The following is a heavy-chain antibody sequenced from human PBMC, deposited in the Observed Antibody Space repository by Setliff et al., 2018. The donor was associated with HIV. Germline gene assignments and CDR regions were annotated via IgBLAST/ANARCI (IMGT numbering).Heavy chain of an antibody. J-gene: IGHJ4*02. CDR1: GDSISRYY. D-gene: IGHD3-3*02. CDR3: ARVAILNDHILTAPEYVDI. V-gene: IGHV4-59*03. CDR2: VYHSGTT. Sequence: SETLSLTCSVSGDSISRYYWSWIRQSPARGLEWIGYVYHSGTTNFNPSLKSRVTMSLDTSRSQLSLNLRSVTAADTGVYYCARVAILNDHILTAPEYVDIWGQGTQVTVSS.